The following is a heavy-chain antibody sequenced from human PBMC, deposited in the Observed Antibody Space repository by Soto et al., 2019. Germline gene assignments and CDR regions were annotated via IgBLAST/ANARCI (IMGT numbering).Heavy chain of an antibody. CDR1: QDSLDRAANY. CDR2: IYSIGDT. Sequence: TVSLARSVQQDSLDRAANYYTFFRLKPGKGLEWIGYIYSIGDTYYNPYLKSRVTISVDTSKNQFSLNLTSVTAADTAVYYCARRGGSSSGYYSYAMDVWGQGT. V-gene: IGHV4-31*02. CDR3: ARRGGSSSGYYSYAMDV. D-gene: IGHD6-6*01. J-gene: IGHJ6*02.